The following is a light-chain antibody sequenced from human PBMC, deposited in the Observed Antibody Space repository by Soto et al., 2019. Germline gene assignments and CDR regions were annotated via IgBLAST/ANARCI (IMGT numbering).Light chain of an antibody. V-gene: IGKV3-15*01. CDR3: QQYNNWPPA. CDR2: GAS. Sequence: IVMTQSPATLSVSPGERATLSCGASQSVSSSLAWYQQKPGQAPRLLIYGASTRATGIPARFSGSGSGTEFTLTISSLQSEDFAVYYCQQYNNWPPAFGQGTKVDI. J-gene: IGKJ1*01. CDR1: QSVSSS.